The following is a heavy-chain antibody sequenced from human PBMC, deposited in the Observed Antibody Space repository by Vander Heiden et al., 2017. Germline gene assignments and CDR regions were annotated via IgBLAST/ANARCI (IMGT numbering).Heavy chain of an antibody. CDR1: GFSFHDYA. CDR3: AKESANDILISAYYYGLDV. V-gene: IGHV3-9*01. CDR2: ISWKSENT. D-gene: IGHD3-9*01. Sequence: EMQLVESGGAVVQTCRSQMRSWVCPGFSFHDYAMHWVRQGPGKGLEWVAGISWKSENTDYADSVKGRFTISRDNAKNSLYLQMNNVRAEDTALYYCAKESANDILISAYYYGLDVWGQGTTVTVSS. J-gene: IGHJ6*02.